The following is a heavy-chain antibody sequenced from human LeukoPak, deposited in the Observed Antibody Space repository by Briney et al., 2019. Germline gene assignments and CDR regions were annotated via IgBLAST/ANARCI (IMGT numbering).Heavy chain of an antibody. CDR3: ARGRDYYGSGSYRVY. J-gene: IGHJ4*02. CDR1: GFTFSTYA. Sequence: GGSLRLSCAASGFTFSTYAVSWVRQAPGKGLEWVSGISGSGSSTYYADSVKGRFTISRDNSKNTLYLQMNSLRAEDTAVYYCARGRDYYGSGSYRVYWGQGTLVTVSS. D-gene: IGHD3-10*01. CDR2: ISGSGSST. V-gene: IGHV3-23*01.